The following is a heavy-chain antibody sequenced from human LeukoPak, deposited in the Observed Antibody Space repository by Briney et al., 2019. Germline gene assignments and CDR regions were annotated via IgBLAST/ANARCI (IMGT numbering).Heavy chain of an antibody. CDR2: LYAGGST. CDR3: VRGNGNVGGRLDP. V-gene: IGHV3-66*01. CDR1: GFTMSGIH. Sequence: GGSLRLSCKASGFTMSGIHMNWVRQAPGKGLDWVSGLYAGGSTYYAGSVAGRFTISRDDSKNTLYLHMTSLRVDDTAIYFCVRGNGNVGGRLDPWGQGAWVIVSS. D-gene: IGHD1-1*01. J-gene: IGHJ5*02.